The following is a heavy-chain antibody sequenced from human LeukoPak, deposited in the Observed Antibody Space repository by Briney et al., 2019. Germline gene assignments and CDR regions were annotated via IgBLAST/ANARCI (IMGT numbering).Heavy chain of an antibody. Sequence: GGSLRLSCAASGFTFSSYAMHWVRQAPGKGLEWVAVISYDGSNKYYADSVKGRFTISRDNSKNTLYLQMNSLRAEDTAVYYCARDAEYCSGGSCSSYNWFDPWGQGTLVTVSS. CDR1: GFTFSSYA. CDR2: ISYDGSNK. V-gene: IGHV3-30-3*01. CDR3: ARDAEYCSGGSCSSYNWFDP. J-gene: IGHJ5*02. D-gene: IGHD2-15*01.